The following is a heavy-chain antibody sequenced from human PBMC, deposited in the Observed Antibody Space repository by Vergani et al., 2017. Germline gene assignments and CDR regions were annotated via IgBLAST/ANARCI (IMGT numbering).Heavy chain of an antibody. CDR3: ISQIFLGF. J-gene: IGHJ4*02. CDR1: GITLANYW. CDR2: ISADATII. D-gene: IGHD3-3*01. Sequence: EVHLVESGGGLVKPGGSLTLSCKASGITLANYWMHWVRQAPGKGMQWVSHISADATIINYASSVKGRFTISRDNTKNTLYLQMKSLRVEDTAVYYCISQIFLGFWGQGTLATVSS. V-gene: IGHV3-74*01.